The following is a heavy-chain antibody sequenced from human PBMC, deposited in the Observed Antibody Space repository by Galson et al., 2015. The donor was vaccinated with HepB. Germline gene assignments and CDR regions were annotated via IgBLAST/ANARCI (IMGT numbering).Heavy chain of an antibody. V-gene: IGHV5-10-1*01. CDR3: ARLRGHDAYIGVYGMDV. J-gene: IGHJ6*02. CDR1: GYSFTNYW. CDR2: VDPSDSYS. Sequence: QSGAEVKKPGESLRISCKGSGYSFTNYWISWVRQMPGKGLEWMGRVDPSDSYSDYSPSFQGHVSISVDKSISTAYLQWSSLKAPDTAIYYWARLRGHDAYIGVYGMDVWGLGTTVTVSS. D-gene: IGHD5-24*01.